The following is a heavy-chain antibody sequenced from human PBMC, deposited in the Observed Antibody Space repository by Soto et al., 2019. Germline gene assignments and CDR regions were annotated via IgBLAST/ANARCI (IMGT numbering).Heavy chain of an antibody. V-gene: IGHV4-59*01. CDR1: GVSISSYF. J-gene: IGHJ2*01. CDR2: IYHSGSI. CDR3: ARSNWYFDL. Sequence: SETLSLTCTVSGVSISSYFWSWIRQPPGKGLEYIGYIYHSGSINYNPSLKSRVTISLDTSTNQLSLNLNSVTAADTAIYYCARSNWYFDLWGRGTLVTVSS.